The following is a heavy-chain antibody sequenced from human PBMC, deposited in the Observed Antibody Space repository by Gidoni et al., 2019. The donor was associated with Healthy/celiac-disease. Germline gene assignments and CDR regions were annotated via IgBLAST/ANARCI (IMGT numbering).Heavy chain of an antibody. CDR1: GGSVSSSGYY. CDR2: IYYSGSP. J-gene: IGHJ3*02. Sequence: QVQLQESGPGLAKPSQTLSLTCTVYGGSVSSSGYYWRWILQHPGKGLEWIGYIYYSGSPYYHPSLKSRVTLSVDTSKNQFSLKLSSVTAADTAVYYCARVRIHYEFCSGTDAFDIWGQGTMVTVSS. D-gene: IGHD3-3*01. CDR3: ARVRIHYEFCSGTDAFDI. V-gene: IGHV4-31*03.